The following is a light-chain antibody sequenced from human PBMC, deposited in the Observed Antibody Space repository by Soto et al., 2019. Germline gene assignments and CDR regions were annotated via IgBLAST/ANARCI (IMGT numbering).Light chain of an antibody. CDR2: GAS. J-gene: IGKJ4*01. Sequence: EFVLTQSPGTLSLSPGERATLSCRATQSVSSSYLAWYQQKPGQAPRILIYGASTRATGIPDRFSGSGSGTDFTLTISRLEPEDLAVDYCQQYGSSPPLTFGGGTKVEIK. CDR3: QQYGSSPPLT. V-gene: IGKV3-20*01. CDR1: QSVSSSY.